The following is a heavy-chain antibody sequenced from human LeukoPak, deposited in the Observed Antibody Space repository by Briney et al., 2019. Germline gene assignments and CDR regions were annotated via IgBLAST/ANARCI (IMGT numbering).Heavy chain of an antibody. J-gene: IGHJ4*02. D-gene: IGHD2/OR15-2a*01. V-gene: IGHV4-34*01. CDR1: GGSFSGYY. CDR3: ARHRIHSFDY. CDR2: INHSGST. Sequence: SETLSLTCAVYGGSFSGYYWSWIRQPPGKGLEWIGEINHSGSTNYNPSLKSRVTISVDTSKNQFSLKLSSVTAADTAVYYCARHRIHSFDYWGQGTLVTVSS.